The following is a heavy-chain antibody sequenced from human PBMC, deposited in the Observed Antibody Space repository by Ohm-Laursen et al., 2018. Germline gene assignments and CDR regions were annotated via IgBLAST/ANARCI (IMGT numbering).Heavy chain of an antibody. CDR3: ARDARVAGTSDAFEY. V-gene: IGHV4-59*12. CDR2: IYYSGST. J-gene: IGHJ4*02. D-gene: IGHD1-7*01. CDR1: GGSISSYY. Sequence: TLSLTCTVSGGSISSYYWSWIRQPPGKGLEWIGYIYYSGSTNYNPSLKSRVSLSHDTSKNQFSLKMTSVTAADTAVYYCARDARVAGTSDAFEYWGQGTLVTVTS.